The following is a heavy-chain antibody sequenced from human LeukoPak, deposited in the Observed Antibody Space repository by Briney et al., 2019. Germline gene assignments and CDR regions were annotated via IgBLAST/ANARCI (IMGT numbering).Heavy chain of an antibody. V-gene: IGHV4-59*12. D-gene: IGHD2-2*01. J-gene: IGHJ4*02. CDR2: IYYSGST. CDR3: ARGADNLIVVVPAAPFDY. Sequence: SETLSLTCAVSGGSISSYYWSWIRQPPGKGLEWIGYIYYSGSTNYNPSLKSRVTISVDTSKNQFSLKLSSVTAADTAVYYCARGADNLIVVVPAAPFDYWGQGTLVTVSS. CDR1: GGSISSYY.